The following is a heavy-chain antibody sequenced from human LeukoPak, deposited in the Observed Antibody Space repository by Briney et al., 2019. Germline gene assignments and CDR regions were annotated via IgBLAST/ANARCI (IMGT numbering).Heavy chain of an antibody. CDR2: ISYDGSNK. CDR1: GFTFSSYA. Sequence: PGRSLRLSCAASGFTFSSYAMHWVRQAPGKGLEWVAVISYDGSNKYYADSVKGRFTISRDNSKNTLYLQMNSLRAEGTAVYYCARDPVMTTVTTNYFDYWGQGTLVTVSS. J-gene: IGHJ4*02. D-gene: IGHD4-17*01. V-gene: IGHV3-30*04. CDR3: ARDPVMTTVTTNYFDY.